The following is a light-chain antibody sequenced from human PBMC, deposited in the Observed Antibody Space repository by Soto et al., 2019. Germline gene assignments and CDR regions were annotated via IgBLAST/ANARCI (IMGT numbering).Light chain of an antibody. CDR2: GAS. J-gene: IGKJ5*01. Sequence: IVMTLSPGTLSLSPGERATLSCRASQSVSSSYLAWYQQKPGQAPRLLIYGASSRATGIPDRFSGSGSGTDFTLTISRLEPEDFAVYYCQQYGSSTQTFGQGTRLEIK. V-gene: IGKV3-20*01. CDR1: QSVSSSY. CDR3: QQYGSSTQT.